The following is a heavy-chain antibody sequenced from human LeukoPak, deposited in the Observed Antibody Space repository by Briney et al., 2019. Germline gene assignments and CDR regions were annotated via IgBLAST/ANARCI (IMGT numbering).Heavy chain of an antibody. CDR2: INTNTGNP. CDR3: ASSRDGYNYRIDAFDI. Sequence: ASVKVSCKASGYTFTSYAMNWVRQAPGQGLEWMGWINTNTGNPTYAQGFTGRFAFSLDTSVSTAYLQISSLKAEDTAVYYCASSRDGYNYRIDAFDIWGQGTMVTVSS. D-gene: IGHD5-24*01. V-gene: IGHV7-4-1*02. CDR1: GYTFTSYA. J-gene: IGHJ3*02.